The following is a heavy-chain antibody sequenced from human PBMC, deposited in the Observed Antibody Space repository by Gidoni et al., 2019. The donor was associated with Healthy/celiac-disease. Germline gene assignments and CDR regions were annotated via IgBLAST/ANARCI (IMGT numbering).Heavy chain of an antibody. Sequence: EVQLVESGGGLIQPGRSLRLSCAASGFTFADYAMHWVRQAPGKGLEWVSGISVNSGSIGYADSVKGRFTISRDNAKNSLYLQMNSLRAEDTALYYCAKDDYGDLNDAFDIWGQGTMVTVSS. CDR2: ISVNSGSI. V-gene: IGHV3-9*01. CDR3: AKDDYGDLNDAFDI. D-gene: IGHD4-17*01. CDR1: GFTFADYA. J-gene: IGHJ3*02.